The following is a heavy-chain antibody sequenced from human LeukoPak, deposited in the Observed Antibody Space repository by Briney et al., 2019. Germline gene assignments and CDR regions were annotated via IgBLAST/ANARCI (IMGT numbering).Heavy chain of an antibody. CDR2: IHYGGTT. D-gene: IGHD1-26*01. V-gene: IGHV4-59*08. J-gene: IGHJ4*02. CDR3: ARQGYTVSYYFLDD. Sequence: SETLSLTCTVSGGSVSPHYWSWIRQPPGKRLEWIGYIHYGGTTNYNPSFRSRVAFSVDTSNNRFSLTLTSVTAADTAVYFCARQGYTVSYYFLDDWRQGTLVTVSS. CDR1: GGSVSPHY.